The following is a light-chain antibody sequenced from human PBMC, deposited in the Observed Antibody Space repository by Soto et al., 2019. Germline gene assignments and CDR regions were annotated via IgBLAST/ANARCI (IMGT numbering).Light chain of an antibody. V-gene: IGKV3-15*01. CDR2: DAS. Sequence: DIVMTQSPATLSASPGETVTLSCRASQTVYNNLAWYQQKPGQAPRLLIFDASTRATGLPARFSGSGSGTEFTLTISSLQSEDFAVYYCQQYGSSPLWTFGQGTKVEIK. J-gene: IGKJ1*01. CDR3: QQYGSSPLWT. CDR1: QTVYNN.